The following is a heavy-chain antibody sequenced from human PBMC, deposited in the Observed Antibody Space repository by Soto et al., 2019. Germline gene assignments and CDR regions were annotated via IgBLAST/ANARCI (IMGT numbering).Heavy chain of an antibody. D-gene: IGHD6-13*01. J-gene: IGHJ4*02. Sequence: VQLVESGGGLIQPGSSLRLSCAASGFTFSSYSMNWVRQTPGKGLEWVSYISSSSSSIYYADSVKGRFTISRDNAKNSLSLQMNSLRAEDTAVYFCVREVKYSNSWKPFDYWGQGTLVTVSS. CDR1: GFTFSSYS. CDR3: VREVKYSNSWKPFDY. CDR2: ISSSSSSI. V-gene: IGHV3-48*01.